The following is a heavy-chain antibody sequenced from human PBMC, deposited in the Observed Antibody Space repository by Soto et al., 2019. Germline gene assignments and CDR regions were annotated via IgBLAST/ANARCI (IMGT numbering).Heavy chain of an antibody. CDR1: GFTFSSYG. CDR2: ISGSGGST. J-gene: IGHJ4*02. CDR3: ANRNDFGSGSYFAFDH. Sequence: EVQLLESGGGLVQPGGSLRLSCAASGFTFSSYGMSWVRQAPGKGLEWVSSISGSGGSTYYADSVKGRFTISRDNSKNTLYLQMSSLRAEDTAVYYCANRNDFGSGSYFAFDHWGQGTLVTVSS. V-gene: IGHV3-23*01. D-gene: IGHD3-10*01.